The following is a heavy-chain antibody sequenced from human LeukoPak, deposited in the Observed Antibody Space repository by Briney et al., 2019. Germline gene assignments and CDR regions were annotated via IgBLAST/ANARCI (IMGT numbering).Heavy chain of an antibody. CDR2: ISGSGGST. Sequence: GGSLRLSCAASGFTFSSYAMSWVRQAPGKGLEWVSAISGSGGSTYYADSVKGRFTISRDNSKNTLYLQMNSLRAEDTAVFYCAKTASPGIAVAGNDYWGQGTLVTVSS. J-gene: IGHJ4*02. D-gene: IGHD6-19*01. V-gene: IGHV3-23*01. CDR1: GFTFSSYA. CDR3: AKTASPGIAVAGNDY.